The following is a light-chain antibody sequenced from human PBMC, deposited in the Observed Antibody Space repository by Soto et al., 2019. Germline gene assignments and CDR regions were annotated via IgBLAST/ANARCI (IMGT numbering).Light chain of an antibody. V-gene: IGKV3-20*01. CDR1: QSVTSTY. CDR2: GAS. J-gene: IGKJ1*01. Sequence: EIVLTQSPGTLSLSPGERATLSCRASQSVTSTYLAWWQQKPGQAPRLLIYGASRRATGIPDRFSGSGSGTDFTLTISRLEPEDFAVYFCQQYGSSPTTFGQGTKVDNK. CDR3: QQYGSSPTT.